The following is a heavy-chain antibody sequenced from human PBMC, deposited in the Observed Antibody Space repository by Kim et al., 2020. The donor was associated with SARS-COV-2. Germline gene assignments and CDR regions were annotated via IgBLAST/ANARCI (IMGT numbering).Heavy chain of an antibody. CDR3: ARPGAPDIPAPGSPLNWFDS. J-gene: IGHJ5*01. V-gene: IGHV3-30*01. D-gene: IGHD6-13*01. Sequence: GRFTISRDKSKNTAYLQLNSLRREDTAMYYCARPGAPDIPAPGSPLNWFDSWGQGTLVTVSS.